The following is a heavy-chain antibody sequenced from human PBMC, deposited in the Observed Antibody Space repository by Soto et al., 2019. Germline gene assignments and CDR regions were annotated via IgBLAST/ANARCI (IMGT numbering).Heavy chain of an antibody. Sequence: EVQVVESGGGLVQPGGSLRLSCAVSGFTFSNYWMHWVRQAPGKGLVWVSRISSDGSSTNYAESVKGRFSISRDNAKNTLYLQIKSLRAEETAVDYCAKGGGKTIDYWGQGTLVIVSS. CDR3: AKGGGKTIDY. D-gene: IGHD2-15*01. J-gene: IGHJ4*02. V-gene: IGHV3-74*01. CDR1: GFTFSNYW. CDR2: ISSDGSST.